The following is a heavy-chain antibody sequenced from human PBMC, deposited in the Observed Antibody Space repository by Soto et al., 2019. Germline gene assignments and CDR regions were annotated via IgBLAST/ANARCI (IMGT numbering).Heavy chain of an antibody. Sequence: SQALSLTYAGSGGTISSSNWWGWVLQPPGKGLEWIGEIYHSGSTNYNPSLKSQVTISVDKSKNQFSLKLSSVTAADMEVYYCAECNGGYCYGLDFPAQGSTYTGSS. CDR1: GGTISSSNW. V-gene: IGHV4-4*02. J-gene: IGHJ6*02. CDR2: IYHSGST. CDR3: AECNGGYCYGLDF. D-gene: IGHD2-8*01.